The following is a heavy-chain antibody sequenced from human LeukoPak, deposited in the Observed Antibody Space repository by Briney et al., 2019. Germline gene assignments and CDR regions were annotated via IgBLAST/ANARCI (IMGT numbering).Heavy chain of an antibody. CDR2: IRGSGGST. J-gene: IGHJ3*02. V-gene: IGHV3-23*01. CDR1: GFTFSTYA. D-gene: IGHD2-8*01. Sequence: PGGSLRLSCAASGFTFSTYAMTWVRQAPGQGLEWVSSIRGSGGSTFYADSVKGRFTISRDNTRNTLYLQMNSLRTEDTALYYCARDLNGDYIGAFDIWGQGIMVTVSS. CDR3: ARDLNGDYIGAFDI.